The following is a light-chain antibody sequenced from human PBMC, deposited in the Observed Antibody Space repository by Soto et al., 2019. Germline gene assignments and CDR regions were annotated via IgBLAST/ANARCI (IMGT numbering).Light chain of an antibody. V-gene: IGKV3-11*01. CDR1: QTVRNN. CDR2: DAS. CDR3: QQPSNRLLT. Sequence: EIVLIQRSADLRLSQGERASFSCRASQTVRNNLAWYQQRPGQAPRLLIYDASSRATGIPARFSGSGSGTDFTRTVCGLGPQDFALYCSQQPSNRLLTFAGGTKVDIK. J-gene: IGKJ4*01.